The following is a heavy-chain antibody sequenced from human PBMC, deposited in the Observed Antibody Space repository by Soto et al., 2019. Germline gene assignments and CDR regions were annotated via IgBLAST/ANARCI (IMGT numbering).Heavy chain of an antibody. D-gene: IGHD4-17*01. CDR2: ISSGGGST. V-gene: IGHV3-23*01. J-gene: IGHJ4*02. CDR3: ANLNTVTGGY. Sequence: EVQLLESGGELVQPGGSLRLSCAASGFTFSTYGMTWVRQAPGKGLEWVSTISSGGGSTYYADSVKGRFTISRDNSKNTMYLQMNSLRAEDTAKYFCANLNTVTGGYWGQGTLVTVSS. CDR1: GFTFSTYG.